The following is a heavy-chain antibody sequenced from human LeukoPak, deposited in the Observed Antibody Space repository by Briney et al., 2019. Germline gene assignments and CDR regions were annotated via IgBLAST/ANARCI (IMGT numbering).Heavy chain of an antibody. Sequence: SETLSLTCAVSGESFSHYYWSWLRQTPGKGLEWIGEINHRGTTNYNPSLKSRVAISIDTSRNQFSLQVTSVTAADTAVFYCARGAFHTSSVWFDPWGQGTLVTVSS. D-gene: IGHD1-26*01. J-gene: IGHJ5*02. CDR2: INHRGTT. V-gene: IGHV4-34*01. CDR3: ARGAFHTSSVWFDP. CDR1: GESFSHYY.